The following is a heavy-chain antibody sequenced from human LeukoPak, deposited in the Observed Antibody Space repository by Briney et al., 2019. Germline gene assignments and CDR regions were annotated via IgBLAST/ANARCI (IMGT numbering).Heavy chain of an antibody. Sequence: SETLSLTCAVYGGSFSGYYWSWIRQPPGKGLEWIGEINHSGSNNYNPSLKSRVTISVDTSKNQFSLKLSSVTAADTAVYYCARGGSSSWTTHYYYYYGMDVWGQGTTVTVSS. CDR3: ARGGSSSWTTHYYYYYGMDV. CDR2: INHSGSN. D-gene: IGHD6-13*01. CDR1: GGSFSGYY. J-gene: IGHJ6*02. V-gene: IGHV4-34*01.